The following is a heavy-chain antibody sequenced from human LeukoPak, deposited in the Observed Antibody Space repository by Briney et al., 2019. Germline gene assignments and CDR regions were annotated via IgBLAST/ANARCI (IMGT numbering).Heavy chain of an antibody. J-gene: IGHJ6*02. D-gene: IGHD6-13*01. Sequence: GGSLRLSCAASGFTFSSYWMSWVRQAPGKGLEWVANIKQDGSEKYYVDSVKGRFTISRDNAKNSLYLQMNSLRAEDTAVYYCARDAPYSSSSGALRDHYGMDVWGQGTTVTVSS. CDR1: GFTFSSYW. V-gene: IGHV3-7*01. CDR2: IKQDGSEK. CDR3: ARDAPYSSSSGALRDHYGMDV.